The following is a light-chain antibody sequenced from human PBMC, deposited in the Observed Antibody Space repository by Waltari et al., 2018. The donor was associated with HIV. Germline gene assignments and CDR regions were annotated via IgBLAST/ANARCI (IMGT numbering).Light chain of an antibody. CDR2: WAS. CDR1: PTLFHSSNSKNY. J-gene: IGKJ1*01. Sequence: DIVMTQFPDSLAVSLGGRATVSCKSSPTLFHSSNSKNYLSWYQQKPGQPPKLLVYWASTRESGVSDRFIGTGSGTNFTLTITSLQAEDVAVYYCQQCFSSLWTFGQGTKV. CDR3: QQCFSSLWT. V-gene: IGKV4-1*01.